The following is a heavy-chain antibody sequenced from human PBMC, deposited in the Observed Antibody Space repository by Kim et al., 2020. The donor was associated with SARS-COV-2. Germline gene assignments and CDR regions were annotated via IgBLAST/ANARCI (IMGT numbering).Heavy chain of an antibody. V-gene: IGHV1-3*01. Sequence: ASVKVSCKASGYTFSSYAMHWVRQAPGQRLEWMGWINADNGNTKYSQRFQGRVTITRDTSASTAYMELSRLRSEDTAGYYWARARRYYDILTGYHDYGMD. CDR1: GYTFSSYA. J-gene: IGHJ6*01. CDR2: INADNGNT. CDR3: ARARRYYDILTGYHDYGMD. D-gene: IGHD3-9*01.